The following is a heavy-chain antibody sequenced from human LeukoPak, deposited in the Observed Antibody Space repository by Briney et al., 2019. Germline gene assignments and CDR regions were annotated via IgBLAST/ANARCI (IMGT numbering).Heavy chain of an antibody. CDR3: AREGYYDFWSGYYPLSGPFDY. CDR2: IYTSGST. Sequence: SETLSLTCTVSGGSISSYYWSWIRQPAGKGLEWIGRIYTSGSTNYNPSLKSRVTMSVDTSKNQFSLKLSSVTAADTAVYYCAREGYYDFWSGYYPLSGPFDYWGQGTLVTVSS. V-gene: IGHV4-4*07. J-gene: IGHJ4*02. CDR1: GGSISSYY. D-gene: IGHD3-3*01.